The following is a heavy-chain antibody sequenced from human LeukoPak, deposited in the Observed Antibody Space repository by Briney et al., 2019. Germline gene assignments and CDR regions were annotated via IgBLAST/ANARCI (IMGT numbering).Heavy chain of an antibody. D-gene: IGHD5-18*01. CDR2: ISSDGSTI. J-gene: IGHJ5*02. CDR1: GFTFSDYY. Sequence: GGSLRLSCAASGFTFSDYYMSWIRQAPGKGLEWVSHISSDGSTIYYADSVKGRFTISRDNSKNTLYLQMNSLRAEDTAVYYCAKGPVDTAGSDWFDPWGQGTLVTVSS. CDR3: AKGPVDTAGSDWFDP. V-gene: IGHV3-11*04.